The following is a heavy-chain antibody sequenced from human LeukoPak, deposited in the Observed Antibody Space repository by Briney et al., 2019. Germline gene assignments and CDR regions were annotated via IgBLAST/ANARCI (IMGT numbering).Heavy chain of an antibody. CDR1: GGSISSYY. CDR3: ARRRISPPDYGDFYYYYGMDV. CDR2: IYTSGST. V-gene: IGHV4-4*07. J-gene: IGHJ6*02. Sequence: SETLSLNCTVSGGSISSYYWSWIRQPAGKGLEWIGSIYTSGSTHYNPSLKSRVTMSVDTSKNQFSLKLSSVTAADTAVYYCARRRISPPDYGDFYYYYGMDVWGQGTTVTVSS. D-gene: IGHD4-17*01.